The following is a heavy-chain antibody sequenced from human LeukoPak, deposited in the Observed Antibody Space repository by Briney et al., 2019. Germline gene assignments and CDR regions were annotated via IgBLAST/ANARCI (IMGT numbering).Heavy chain of an antibody. V-gene: IGHV3-74*01. CDR3: ARGYSDYYYFDS. CDR1: GFTFSRYW. J-gene: IGHJ4*02. CDR2: SNTDGSST. Sequence: GGSLRLSCAASGFTFSRYWMHWVRQAPGKGLVWVSRSNTDGSSTNYADSVKGRFTISRDNAKSTLYLQMNSLRAEDTAVYYCARGYSDYYYFDSWGQGTLATVSS. D-gene: IGHD4-11*01.